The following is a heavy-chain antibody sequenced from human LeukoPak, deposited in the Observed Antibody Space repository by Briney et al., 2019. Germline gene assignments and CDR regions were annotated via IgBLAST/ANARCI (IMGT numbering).Heavy chain of an antibody. V-gene: IGHV4-34*01. J-gene: IGHJ3*02. CDR2: INHSGST. D-gene: IGHD2-15*01. CDR3: ARGTVVVVAATPGYAFDI. Sequence: PSETLSLTCAVYGGSFSGYYWSWIRQPPGKGLEWIGEINHSGSTNYNPSLKSRVTISVDTSKNQFSLKLSSVTVADTAVYYCARGTVVVVAATPGYAFDIWGQGTMVTVSS. CDR1: GGSFSGYY.